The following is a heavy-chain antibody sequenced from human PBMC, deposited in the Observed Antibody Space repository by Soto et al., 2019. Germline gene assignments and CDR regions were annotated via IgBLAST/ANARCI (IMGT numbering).Heavy chain of an antibody. CDR3: AKDGASGSYPPYYYFGMDV. J-gene: IGHJ6*02. V-gene: IGHV3-23*01. Sequence: PGGSLRLSCAASGFTFSSYAMSWVRQAPGKGLEWVSTINGSGGNAYYADSVKGRFSISRDNSKNTLRLQMNSLRADDTAVYYCAKDGASGSYPPYYYFGMDVWGQGTTVTVSS. D-gene: IGHD1-26*01. CDR1: GFTFSSYA. CDR2: INGSGGNA.